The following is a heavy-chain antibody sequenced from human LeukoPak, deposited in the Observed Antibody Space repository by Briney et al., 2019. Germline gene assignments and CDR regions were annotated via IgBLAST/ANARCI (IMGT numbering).Heavy chain of an antibody. CDR2: ISGSGGST. J-gene: IGHJ4*02. CDR1: GFTFSSYA. CDR3: ANQLLWFGESTGLFDY. D-gene: IGHD3-10*01. V-gene: IGHV3-23*01. Sequence: SGGSLRLSCAASGFTFSSYAMSWVRQAPGKGLEWVSAISGSGGSTYYADSVKGRFTISRDNSKNTLYLQMNSLRAEDTAVYYCANQLLWFGESTGLFDYWGQGTLVTVSS.